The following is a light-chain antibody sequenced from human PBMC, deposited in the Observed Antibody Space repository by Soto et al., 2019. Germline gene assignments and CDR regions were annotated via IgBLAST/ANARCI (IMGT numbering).Light chain of an antibody. V-gene: IGKV1-39*01. J-gene: IGKJ4*01. CDR1: QSISSY. CDR2: AAS. CDR3: QQSYSTPPLT. Sequence: DIQMTQSPSSLSASVGDRVTITCRASQSISSYLNWYQQKPGNDPKLLIYAASSLQSEVPSRFSSSGSGTDFTLTISSLQPEDFATYYCQQSYSTPPLTFGGGTKVEIK.